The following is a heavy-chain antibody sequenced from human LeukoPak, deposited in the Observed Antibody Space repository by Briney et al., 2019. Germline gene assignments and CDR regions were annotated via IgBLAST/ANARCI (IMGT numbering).Heavy chain of an antibody. V-gene: IGHV3-21*01. CDR1: GSTLSSYS. CDR3: ARDLVLSGFDY. CDR2: ISSTSNYI. D-gene: IGHD2/OR15-2a*01. J-gene: IGHJ4*02. Sequence: GGSLRLSCAASGSTLSSYSLNWVRQAPGKGLEWVSSISSTSNYIFYADSVKGRFTVSRDNAKNSLYLQMNSLRAEDSAVYYCARDLVLSGFDYWGQGTLVTVSS.